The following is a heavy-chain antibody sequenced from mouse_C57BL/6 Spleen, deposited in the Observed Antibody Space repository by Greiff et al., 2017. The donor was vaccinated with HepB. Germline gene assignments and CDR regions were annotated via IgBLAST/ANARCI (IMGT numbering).Heavy chain of an antibody. V-gene: IGHV3-6*01. D-gene: IGHD2-4*01. Sequence: EVQLVESGPGLVKPSQSLSLTCSVTGYSITSGYYWNWIRQFPGNKLEWMGYISYDGSNNYNPSLKNRISITRDTSKNQFFLKLNSVTTEDTATYYCARVGGLRHFDYWGQGTTLTVSS. CDR2: ISYDGSN. CDR3: ARVGGLRHFDY. CDR1: GYSITSGYY. J-gene: IGHJ2*01.